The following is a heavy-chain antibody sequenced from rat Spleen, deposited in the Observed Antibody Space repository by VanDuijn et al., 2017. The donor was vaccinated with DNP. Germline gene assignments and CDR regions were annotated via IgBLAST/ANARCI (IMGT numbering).Heavy chain of an antibody. CDR2: IRYDGGST. D-gene: IGHD1-1*01. Sequence: EVQLVESGGGLVQPGRSLKLSCAASGFTFSDYYMAWVRQAPMKGLEWVAYIRYDGGSTYYGDSVKGHFTISRDNAKSSLFLQMDSLRSEDTATYYCTTLITFMSGWSQGTSVTVSS. CDR3: TTLITFMSG. J-gene: IGHJ4*01. V-gene: IGHV5-20*01. CDR1: GFTFSDYY.